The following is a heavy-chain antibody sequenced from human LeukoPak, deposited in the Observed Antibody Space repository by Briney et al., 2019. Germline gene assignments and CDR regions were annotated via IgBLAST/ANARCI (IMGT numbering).Heavy chain of an antibody. CDR3: AREPYSSSGNDY. Sequence: GASVKVSYKASGYTFTNRYIHWVRQAPGQGLEWMGIINPSGGSTNYAQKFQGRVTMTKDTSTITAYLALSSLTSEDTAVYYCAREPYSSSGNDYWGQGTLVTVSS. J-gene: IGHJ4*02. V-gene: IGHV1-46*01. D-gene: IGHD6-13*01. CDR1: GYTFTNRY. CDR2: INPSGGST.